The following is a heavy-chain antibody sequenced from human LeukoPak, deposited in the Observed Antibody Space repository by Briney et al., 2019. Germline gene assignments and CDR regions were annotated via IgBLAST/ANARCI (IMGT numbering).Heavy chain of an antibody. D-gene: IGHD3-10*01. J-gene: IGHJ4*02. Sequence: PSETLSLTCAVYGGSFSGYYWSWIRQPPGKGLEWIGEINHSGSTNYNPSLKSRVTISVDTSKNQFSLKLSSVTAADTAVYYCARGPYYYGSGIYYTQAWYYFDYWGQGTLVTVSS. CDR2: INHSGST. V-gene: IGHV4-34*01. CDR1: GGSFSGYY. CDR3: ARGPYYYGSGIYYTQAWYYFDY.